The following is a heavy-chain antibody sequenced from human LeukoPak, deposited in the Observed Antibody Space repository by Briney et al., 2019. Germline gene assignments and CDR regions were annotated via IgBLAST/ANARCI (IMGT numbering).Heavy chain of an antibody. CDR1: GFTFSSYG. Sequence: GGSLRLSCAASGFTFSSYGMHWVRQAPGKGLEWVAVISYDGSNKYYADSVKGRFTISRDNSKNTLYLQMNSLRAEDTAVYYCAKGWAMVRGVTPFDYWGQGTLVTVSS. V-gene: IGHV3-30*18. D-gene: IGHD3-10*01. CDR3: AKGWAMVRGVTPFDY. CDR2: ISYDGSNK. J-gene: IGHJ4*02.